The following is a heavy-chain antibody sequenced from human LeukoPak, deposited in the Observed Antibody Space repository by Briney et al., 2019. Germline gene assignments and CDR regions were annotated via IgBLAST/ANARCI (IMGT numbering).Heavy chain of an antibody. CDR1: GLTFSDDA. J-gene: IGHJ4*02. V-gene: IGHV3-23*01. Sequence: GGSLRLSCTASGLTFSDDAMTWVRQAPGKGLEWVSGISGNGGSTYYADSVKGRFTISRDYSKSSLHLQMNSLRAEDTAVYYCAKTSGSYFAGFDCWGQGTLVTVSS. CDR2: ISGNGGST. CDR3: AKTSGSYFAGFDC. D-gene: IGHD3-22*01.